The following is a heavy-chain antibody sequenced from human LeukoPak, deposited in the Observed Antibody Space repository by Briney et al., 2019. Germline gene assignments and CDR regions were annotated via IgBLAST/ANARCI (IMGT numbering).Heavy chain of an antibody. Sequence: GGSLRPSCAASGFTFSSYAMSWVRQAPGKGLEWVSAISGSGGSTYYADSVKDRFTISRDNSENTLYLQMNSLRAEDTAVYYCAKHYDSSGYYDFDYWGQGTLVTVSS. J-gene: IGHJ4*02. CDR3: AKHYDSSGYYDFDY. D-gene: IGHD3-22*01. V-gene: IGHV3-23*01. CDR1: GFTFSSYA. CDR2: ISGSGGST.